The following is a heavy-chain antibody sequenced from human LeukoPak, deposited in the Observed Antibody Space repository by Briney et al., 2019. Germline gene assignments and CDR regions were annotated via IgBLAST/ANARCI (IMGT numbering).Heavy chain of an antibody. V-gene: IGHV4-34*01. CDR2: INHSGST. D-gene: IGHD3-3*01. CDR3: ARERLRFLEWSLGPHYYGMDV. CDR1: GGSFSGYH. J-gene: IGHJ6*02. Sequence: SETLSLTCAVYGGSFSGYHWSWIRQPPGKGLEWIGEINHSGSTNHNPSLKSRVTISVDTSKNQFSLKLSSVTAADTAVYYCARERLRFLEWSLGPHYYGMDVWGQGTTVTVSS.